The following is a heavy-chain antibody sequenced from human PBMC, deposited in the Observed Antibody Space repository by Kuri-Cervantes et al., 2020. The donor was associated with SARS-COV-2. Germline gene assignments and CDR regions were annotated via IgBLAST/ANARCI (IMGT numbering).Heavy chain of an antibody. CDR2: ISWNSDNI. Sequence: GGSLRLSCTASKLTLDDYAMYWVRQAPGKGLGWVSGISWNSDNIDYADSVKGRFTISRDNSKNTLYLQMNSLRAEDTAVYYCTSESGYSYGYDYWGQGTLVTVSS. D-gene: IGHD5-18*01. V-gene: IGHV3-9*01. J-gene: IGHJ4*02. CDR1: KLTLDDYA. CDR3: TSESGYSYGYDY.